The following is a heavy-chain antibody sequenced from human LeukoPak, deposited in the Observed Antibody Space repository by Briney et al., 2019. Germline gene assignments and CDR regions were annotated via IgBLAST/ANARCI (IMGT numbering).Heavy chain of an antibody. Sequence: PGGTLRLSCAASGFTFSSYGMSWIRQAPGKGLEWVSYISNSGNTIKYADSVKGRFTISRDNAKNSLYLQMNSLRAEDTAVYYCARADDSSSGYFDYWGQGTLVTVSS. D-gene: IGHD6-6*01. CDR1: GFTFSSYG. V-gene: IGHV3-48*04. CDR3: ARADDSSSGYFDY. CDR2: ISNSGNTI. J-gene: IGHJ4*02.